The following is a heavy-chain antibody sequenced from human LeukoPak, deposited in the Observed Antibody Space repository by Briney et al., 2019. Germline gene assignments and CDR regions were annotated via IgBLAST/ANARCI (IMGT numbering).Heavy chain of an antibody. J-gene: IGHJ5*02. CDR2: ISGDGDST. CDR1: GFTLNDYA. Sequence: PGGSRRLSCVASGFTLNDYALHWVRQAPGKGLEWISLISGDGDSTYYADSVKGRFTISRDNSKNSLYLQMSSLRAEDTAVYYCAKGVRSGTYYNCFDPWGQGTLVTVSS. CDR3: AKGVRSGTYYNCFDP. V-gene: IGHV3-43*02. D-gene: IGHD1-26*01.